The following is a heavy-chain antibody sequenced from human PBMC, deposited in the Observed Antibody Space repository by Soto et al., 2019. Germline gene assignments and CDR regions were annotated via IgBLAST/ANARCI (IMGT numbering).Heavy chain of an antibody. V-gene: IGHV4-59*01. Sequence: PSETLSLTCAVYGGSFSSYYWSWIRQPPGKGLEWIGYIYYSGSTNYNPSLKSRVTISVDTSKNQFSLKLSSVTAADTAVYYCARYILWFGESAKNYYYYGMDVWGQGTTVTVSS. J-gene: IGHJ6*02. CDR2: IYYSGST. D-gene: IGHD3-10*01. CDR3: ARYILWFGESAKNYYYYGMDV. CDR1: GGSFSSYY.